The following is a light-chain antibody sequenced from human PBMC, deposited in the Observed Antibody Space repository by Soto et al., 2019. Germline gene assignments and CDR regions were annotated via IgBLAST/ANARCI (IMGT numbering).Light chain of an antibody. V-gene: IGKV1-5*01. J-gene: IGKJ1*01. CDR3: HHGT. CDR1: QSISSW. CDR2: DAS. Sequence: DIQMTQSPSTLSASVGDRVTITCRASQSISSWLAWYQQKPGKAPKLLIYDASSLESGVPSRFSGSGSGTEFTLTISSLQPDDFATYSCHHGTFGQGTKV.